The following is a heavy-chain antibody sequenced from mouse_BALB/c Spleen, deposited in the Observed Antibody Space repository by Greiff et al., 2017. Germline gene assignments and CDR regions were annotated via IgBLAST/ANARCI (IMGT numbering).Heavy chain of an antibody. J-gene: IGHJ4*01. V-gene: IGHV5-6*01. CDR1: GFTFSSYG. D-gene: IGHD3-1*01. CDR3: ARHNSSGYPLAMDY. CDR2: ISSGGSYT. Sequence: EVQLQESGGDLVKPGGSLKLSCAASGFTFSSYGMSWVRQTPDKRLEWVATISSGGSYTYYPDSVKGRFTISRDNAKNTLYLQMSSLKSEDTAMYYCARHNSSGYPLAMDYWGQGTSVTVSS.